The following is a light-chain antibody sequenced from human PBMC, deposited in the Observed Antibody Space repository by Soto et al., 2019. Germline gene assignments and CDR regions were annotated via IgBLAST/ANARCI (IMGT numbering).Light chain of an antibody. CDR1: QNISSN. J-gene: IGKJ5*01. Sequence: EIQRTQSPSSLSACGGDRVTITCLASQNISSNLTRYQQKPGKAPKLLIYAASSLQSGVPSRFSGGGSGTDFTLTISSLQPEDFATYSCQQSYSTPITFGQGTRLEI. V-gene: IGKV1-39*01. CDR2: AAS. CDR3: QQSYSTPIT.